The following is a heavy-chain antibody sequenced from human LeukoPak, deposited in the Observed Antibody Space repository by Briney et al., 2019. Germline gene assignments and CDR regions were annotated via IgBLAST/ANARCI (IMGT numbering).Heavy chain of an antibody. CDR3: ARGPGIAAAGTLGAEYFQH. Sequence: SVEVSCKASGGTFSSYTISWVRQAPGQGLEWMGRIIPILGIANYAQKFQGRVTITADKSTSTAYMELSSLRSEDTAVYYCARGPGIAAAGTLGAEYFQHWGQGTLVTVSS. J-gene: IGHJ1*01. V-gene: IGHV1-69*02. CDR1: GGTFSSYT. D-gene: IGHD6-13*01. CDR2: IIPILGIA.